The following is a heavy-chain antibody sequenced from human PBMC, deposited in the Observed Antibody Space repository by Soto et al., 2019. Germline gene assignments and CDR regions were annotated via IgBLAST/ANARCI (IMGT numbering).Heavy chain of an antibody. CDR1: CDSTGSSNW. V-gene: IGHV4-4*02. Sequence: PSETLSLPCVVSCDSTGSSNWWSWVRQPPGQGLEWIGEIYHSGSTNYNPSLKSRVSMSVNRFKNHFSLKLTSVTAADTDVYFCARRRVRGVIPTWVDPWGQGSLVTVSA. D-gene: IGHD3-10*01. CDR2: IYHSGST. CDR3: ARRRVRGVIPTWVDP. J-gene: IGHJ5*02.